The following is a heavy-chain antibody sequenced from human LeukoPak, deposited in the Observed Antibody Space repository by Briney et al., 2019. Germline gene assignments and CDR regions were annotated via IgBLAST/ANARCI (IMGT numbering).Heavy chain of an antibody. J-gene: IGHJ4*02. Sequence: GGSLRLSCAASGFTVSSNFMSWVRQAPGKGLEWVSAISGSGGSTYYADSVKGRFTISRDNSKNTLYLQMNSLRAEDTAVYYCAKDTVDTAMSDYWGQGTLVTVSS. D-gene: IGHD5-18*01. V-gene: IGHV3-23*01. CDR3: AKDTVDTAMSDY. CDR1: GFTVSSNF. CDR2: ISGSGGST.